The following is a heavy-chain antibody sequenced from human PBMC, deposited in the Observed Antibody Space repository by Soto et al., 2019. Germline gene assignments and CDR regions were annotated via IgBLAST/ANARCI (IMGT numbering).Heavy chain of an antibody. J-gene: IGHJ2*01. V-gene: IGHV1-69*01. CDR1: GGTFSSYA. CDR3: AIVTIAVAGTIHWYFDL. CDR2: IIPIFGTA. Sequence: QVQLVQSGAEVKKPGSSVKVSCKASGGTFSSYAISWVRQAPGQGLEWMGGIIPIFGTANYAQKFQGRVTITADESTSTAYMELSSLRSEDTAVYYCAIVTIAVAGTIHWYFDLWGRGTLVTVSS. D-gene: IGHD6-19*01.